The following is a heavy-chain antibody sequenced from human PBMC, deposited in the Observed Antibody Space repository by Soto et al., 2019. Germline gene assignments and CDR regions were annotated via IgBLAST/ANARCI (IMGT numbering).Heavy chain of an antibody. V-gene: IGHV5-51*01. Sequence: GESLKISCKGSGYSFTSYWIGWVRQMPGKGLEWMGIIYPGDSDIRYSPSFQGQVSISADKSISTAYLQWSSLKASDTAMYYCARHGAGGQQLYYFDYWGQGTLVTVSS. CDR3: ARHGAGGQQLYYFDY. J-gene: IGHJ4*02. CDR2: IYPGDSDI. D-gene: IGHD4-4*01. CDR1: GYSFTSYW.